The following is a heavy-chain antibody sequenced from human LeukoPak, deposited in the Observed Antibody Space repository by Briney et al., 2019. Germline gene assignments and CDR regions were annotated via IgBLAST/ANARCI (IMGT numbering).Heavy chain of an antibody. J-gene: IGHJ4*02. Sequence: ASVKVSCKASGYTISNYAFTWVRQAPGQGLEWMGWTSVFNGNTKYAQKLQGRVTMTTDTSTSTAYMELRSLTSDDTAVYYCARDRIGGTYYDYWGQGTLVTVSS. CDR2: TSVFNGNT. CDR1: GYTISNYA. V-gene: IGHV1-18*01. D-gene: IGHD1-26*01. CDR3: ARDRIGGTYYDY.